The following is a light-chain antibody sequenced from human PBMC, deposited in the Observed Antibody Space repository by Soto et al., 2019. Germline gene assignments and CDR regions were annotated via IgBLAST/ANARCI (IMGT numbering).Light chain of an antibody. CDR1: QSISMY. V-gene: IGKV1-39*01. Sequence: EIQMTQSPASLSASGGDRATLACRTSQSISMYLKWYQKKLGRAPQLLIYSASSLQSGVPSMFSGSGPGTDFTLTISTLQPQDSATYYCQQRHTTPRTCAPGTKVDIK. CDR2: SAS. J-gene: IGKJ1*01. CDR3: QQRHTTPRT.